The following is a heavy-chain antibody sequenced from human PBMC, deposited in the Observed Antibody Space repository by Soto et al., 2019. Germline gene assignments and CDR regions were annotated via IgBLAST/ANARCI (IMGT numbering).Heavy chain of an antibody. Sequence: QVQLQESGPGLVKPSETLSLTCTVSGGSISNYYWSWIRQPPGKGLEWIGYIYYSGSTNYNPPLKSRVAIAVDTSQSRFSLELSSVTAADTAVDYCARRWGATFDYWGQGTLVTVSS. CDR2: IYYSGST. CDR3: ARRWGATFDY. D-gene: IGHD3-16*01. J-gene: IGHJ4*02. V-gene: IGHV4-59*08. CDR1: GGSISNYY.